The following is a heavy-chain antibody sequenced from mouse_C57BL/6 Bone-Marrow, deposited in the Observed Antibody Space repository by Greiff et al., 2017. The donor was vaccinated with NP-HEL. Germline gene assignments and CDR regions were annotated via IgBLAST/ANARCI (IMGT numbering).Heavy chain of an antibody. J-gene: IGHJ1*03. D-gene: IGHD2-1*01. CDR1: GYSITSDY. V-gene: IGHV3-8*01. CDR3: ARYGYGNYVGSFDD. CDR2: ISYSGST. Sequence: VQLKESGPGLAKPSQTLSLSCSVTGYSITSDYWHWIRKFPGNKLEYMGYISYSGSTYYNPSLKSRISITRDTSKNQYYLQLHSMTTEDTATYYCARYGYGNYVGSFDDWGTGTTVTVSS.